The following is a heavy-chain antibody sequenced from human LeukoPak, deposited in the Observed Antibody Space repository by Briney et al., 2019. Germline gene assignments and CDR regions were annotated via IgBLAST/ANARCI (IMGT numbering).Heavy chain of an antibody. V-gene: IGHV3-23*01. CDR3: AKGGACSSTSCYLYYYYYMDV. D-gene: IGHD2-2*01. CDR2: ISGSGGST. CDR1: GFTFSSYG. J-gene: IGHJ6*03. Sequence: GGSLRLSCAASGFTFSSYGMSWVRQAPGKGLEWVSAISGSGGSTYYADSVKGRFTISRDNSKNTLYLQMNSLRAEDTAVYYCAKGGACSSTSCYLYYYYYMDVWGKGTTVTISS.